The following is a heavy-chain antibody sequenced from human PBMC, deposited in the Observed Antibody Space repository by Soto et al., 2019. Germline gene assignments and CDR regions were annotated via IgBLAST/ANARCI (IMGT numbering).Heavy chain of an antibody. D-gene: IGHD6-19*01. CDR1: GFIFRNYA. J-gene: IGHJ5*02. CDR2: LHGSGGST. V-gene: IGHV3-23*01. CDR3: AKDAVAGNMEWDWVDP. Sequence: EVQLLESGGGLVQPGGSLRLSCAASGFIFRNYAMSWVRQAPGKGLEWVSSLHGSGGSTYYADSVKGRFTVSRDDSEKTLYLQMSSLRVDDTAVYYCAKDAVAGNMEWDWVDPWGQGTMVTVSS.